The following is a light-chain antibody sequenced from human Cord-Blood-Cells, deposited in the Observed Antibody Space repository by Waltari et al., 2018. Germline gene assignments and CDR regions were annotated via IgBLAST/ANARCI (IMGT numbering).Light chain of an antibody. Sequence: IQLTQSPSSLSASVGDRVTSTCRASQGISSYLAWYQQKPGKAPKLLIYAASTLQSGVTSRFSGSGSGTDFTLTISSLQPEDFATYYCQQLNSYPLTFGGGTKVEIK. CDR1: QGISSY. CDR2: AAS. V-gene: IGKV1-9*01. J-gene: IGKJ4*01. CDR3: QQLNSYPLT.